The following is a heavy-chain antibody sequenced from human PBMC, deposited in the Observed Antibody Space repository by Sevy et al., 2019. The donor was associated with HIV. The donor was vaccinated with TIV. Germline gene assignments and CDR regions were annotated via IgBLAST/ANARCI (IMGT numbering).Heavy chain of an antibody. CDR2: ISGSADAT. D-gene: IGHD5-18*01. CDR3: VKEVSQYSYSDS. J-gene: IGHJ4*02. Sequence: GGSLRLSCAASGFTFSNYAMSWVRQTPGKGLEWVSAISGSADATYDTDSVKGRFTISRDNSKNTVYLQMNSLRAEDTAVYYCVKEVSQYSYSDSWGQGTLVTVSS. V-gene: IGHV3-23*01. CDR1: GFTFSNYA.